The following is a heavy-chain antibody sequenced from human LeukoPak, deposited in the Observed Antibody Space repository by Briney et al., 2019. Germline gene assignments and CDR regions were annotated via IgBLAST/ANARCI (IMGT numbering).Heavy chain of an antibody. D-gene: IGHD3-22*01. CDR1: GGTFSSYA. Sequence: GSSVKVSCKASGGTFSSYAISWVRQAPGQGLEWMGGIIPIFGTANYAQKFQGRVTITADESTSTAYMELSSLRSEDTAVYYCARVSGIIMIESQAYYYYGMDVWGQGTTVTVSS. V-gene: IGHV1-69*01. CDR2: IIPIFGTA. J-gene: IGHJ6*02. CDR3: ARVSGIIMIESQAYYYYGMDV.